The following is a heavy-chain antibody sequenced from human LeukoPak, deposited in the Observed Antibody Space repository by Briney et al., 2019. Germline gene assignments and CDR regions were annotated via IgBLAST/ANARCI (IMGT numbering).Heavy chain of an antibody. D-gene: IGHD2-15*01. CDR3: ARDLGYCGGGSCYVYNWFDP. V-gene: IGHV3-74*01. Sequence: PGGSLRLSCAASGFTFSSYWMHWVRQAPGKGLVWVSRINSDGSSTSYADSVKGRFTISRDNAKNTLYLQMNSLRAEDTAVYYCARDLGYCGGGSCYVYNWFDPWGQGTLVTVSS. CDR2: INSDGSST. CDR1: GFTFSSYW. J-gene: IGHJ5*02.